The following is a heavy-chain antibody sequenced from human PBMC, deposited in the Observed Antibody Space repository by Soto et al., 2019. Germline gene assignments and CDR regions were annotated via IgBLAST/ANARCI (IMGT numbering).Heavy chain of an antibody. CDR2: VYYRGRS. Sequence: SETLSLTCTVSGGSVTNSSYYWGWIRQSPGKGLAWIGRVYYRGRSYSKSSVKSRVTISVDTSKNQFSLKLSSVTAADTAVYYCARTRSLYDFWSGYYIQGAFDIWGQGTMVTVSS. J-gene: IGHJ3*02. V-gene: IGHV4-39*07. CDR1: GGSVTNSSYY. CDR3: ARTRSLYDFWSGYYIQGAFDI. D-gene: IGHD3-3*01.